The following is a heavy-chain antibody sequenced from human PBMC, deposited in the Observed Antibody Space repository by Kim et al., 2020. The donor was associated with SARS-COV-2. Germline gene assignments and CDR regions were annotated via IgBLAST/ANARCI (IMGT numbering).Heavy chain of an antibody. CDR1: GYTFTSYA. CDR2: INTNTGNP. CDR3: ARIQDYDFWSGPQYYYGMDV. V-gene: IGHV7-4-1*02. Sequence: ASVKVSCKASGYTFTSYAMNWVRQAPGQGLEWMGWINTNTGNPTYAQGFTGRFVFSLDTSVSTAYLQISSLKAEDTAVYYCARIQDYDFWSGPQYYYGMDVWGQGTTVTVSS. J-gene: IGHJ6*02. D-gene: IGHD3-3*01.